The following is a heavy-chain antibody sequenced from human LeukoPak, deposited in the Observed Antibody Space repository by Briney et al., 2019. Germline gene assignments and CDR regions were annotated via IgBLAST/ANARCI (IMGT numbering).Heavy chain of an antibody. Sequence: GGSLRLSCAASGFTFTSFEMNWVRQAPGKGLEWVSYISSSGSTLYYADSVKGRFTISRDNAKNSVYLQMNSLTAEDTGLYYCARDATTAVGWVYMDVWGKGTTVTISS. D-gene: IGHD6-13*01. CDR3: ARDATTAVGWVYMDV. J-gene: IGHJ6*03. CDR1: GFTFTSFE. CDR2: ISSSGSTL. V-gene: IGHV3-48*03.